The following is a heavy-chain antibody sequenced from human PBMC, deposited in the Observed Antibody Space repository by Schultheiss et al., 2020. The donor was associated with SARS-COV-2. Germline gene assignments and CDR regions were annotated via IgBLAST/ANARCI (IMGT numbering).Heavy chain of an antibody. Sequence: GGSLRLSCAASGFSFSTSAMHWVRQAPGKGLEWVAVIWYDGSNKYYADSVKGRFTISRDNSKNTLYLQMNSLRAEDTAVYYCARSRDYDGSGSRLNWLDAWGQGTLVTVSS. CDR1: GFSFSTSA. V-gene: IGHV3-33*01. J-gene: IGHJ5*02. CDR3: ARSRDYDGSGSRLNWLDA. CDR2: IWYDGSNK. D-gene: IGHD3-10*01.